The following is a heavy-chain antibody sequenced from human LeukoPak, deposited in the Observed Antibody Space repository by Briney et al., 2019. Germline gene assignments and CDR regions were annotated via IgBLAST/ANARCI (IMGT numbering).Heavy chain of an antibody. V-gene: IGHV3-53*01. CDR2: MYSGGDT. J-gene: IGHJ5*02. CDR3: ARDAPQVPAAGVLAS. Sequence: GSLRLSCAASGFTVSDNYMSWVRQAPGKGLEWVSVMYSGGDTYYANSVKGRFTFSRDISKNTLFLQMNGLTTEDTAMYYCARDAPQVPAAGVLASWGQGTLVTVSS. D-gene: IGHD6-13*01. CDR1: GFTVSDNY.